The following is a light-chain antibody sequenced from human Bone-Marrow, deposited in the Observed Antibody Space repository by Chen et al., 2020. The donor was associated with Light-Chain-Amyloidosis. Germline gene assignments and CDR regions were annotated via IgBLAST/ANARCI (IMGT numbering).Light chain of an antibody. J-gene: IGLJ2*01. Sequence: QAVLTQPPSVSGSPGERVTISCTGSKSNIGADNDVHWYQVLPGTAPKVVIYNDNKRPSGVPDRFSGSRSGTSASLAMTGLQAEYEADYYCQSYDDSLSGVDFGGGTKLTVL. CDR3: QSYDDSLSGVD. V-gene: IGLV1-40*01. CDR1: KSNIGADND. CDR2: NDN.